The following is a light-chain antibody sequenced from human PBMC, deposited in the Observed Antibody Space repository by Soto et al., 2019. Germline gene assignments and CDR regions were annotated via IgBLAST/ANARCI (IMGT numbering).Light chain of an antibody. V-gene: IGLV2-14*01. CDR2: DVN. CDR3: SSYTTSNTFV. J-gene: IGLJ1*01. CDR1: GSDVGGYNY. Sequence: QSALTQPASVSGSPGQSITISCTRNGSDVGGYNYIYWYQHHPGKAPKLMFFDVNNRPSGLSNRFSVSESGNTASLAISGLQPEDEADYYCSSYTTSNTFVFGSGTKVTVL.